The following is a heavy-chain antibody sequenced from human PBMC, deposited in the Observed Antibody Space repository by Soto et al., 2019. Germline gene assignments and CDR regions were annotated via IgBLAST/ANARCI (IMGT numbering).Heavy chain of an antibody. Sequence: ASVKVSCKASGFTFTSSAMQWVRQARGQRLEWIGWIVVGSGNTNYAQKFQERVTITRDMSTSTAYMELSSLRSEDTAVYYCAAAAEYSGYGFTDYWGQGTLVTVSS. J-gene: IGHJ4*02. CDR2: IVVGSGNT. V-gene: IGHV1-58*02. CDR1: GFTFTSSA. CDR3: AAAAEYSGYGFTDY. D-gene: IGHD5-12*01.